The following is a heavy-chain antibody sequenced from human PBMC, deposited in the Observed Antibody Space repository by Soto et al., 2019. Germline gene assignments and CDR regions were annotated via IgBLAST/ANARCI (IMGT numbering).Heavy chain of an antibody. CDR1: GFTFSSYA. J-gene: IGHJ4*02. D-gene: IGHD1-26*01. CDR3: ARGGRDSGGFSR. CDR2: VSGSAINT. V-gene: IGHV3-23*01. Sequence: EVQLLESGGDLVQPGGSLRLSCAASGFTFSSYAMSWVRQAPGKGLEWVSGVSGSAINTYYADSVKGRFTISRDNSKSTVYLQMNSMRDEDTAVYYCARGGRDSGGFSRWGQGTQVTVSS.